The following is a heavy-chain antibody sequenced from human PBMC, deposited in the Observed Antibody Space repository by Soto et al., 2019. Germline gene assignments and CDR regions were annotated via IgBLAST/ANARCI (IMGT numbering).Heavy chain of an antibody. CDR3: ASSGPLYYDFWSGGYGMDV. J-gene: IGHJ6*02. Sequence: SVKVSCKASGGTFSSYAISWVRQAPGQGLEWMGGIIPIFGTANYAQKFQGRVTITADESTSTAYMELSSLRSEDTAVYYCASSGPLYYDFWSGGYGMDVWGQGTTVTVSS. V-gene: IGHV1-69*13. CDR1: GGTFSSYA. CDR2: IIPIFGTA. D-gene: IGHD3-3*01.